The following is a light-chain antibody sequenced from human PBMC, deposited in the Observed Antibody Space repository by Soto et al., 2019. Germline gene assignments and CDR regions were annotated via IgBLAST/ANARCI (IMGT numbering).Light chain of an antibody. J-gene: IGKJ2*01. CDR2: GVT. CDR3: EQYGSSPYT. CDR1: QTITSIY. V-gene: IGKV3-20*01. Sequence: EIVLTQSPGTLSLSPGERATLSCRASQTITSIYLAWYQQKPGQAPRLLIYGVTSRAPGIPDRFSGSGSGTDFTLTISRLETEDFAVYYWEQYGSSPYTFGQGTKLEIK.